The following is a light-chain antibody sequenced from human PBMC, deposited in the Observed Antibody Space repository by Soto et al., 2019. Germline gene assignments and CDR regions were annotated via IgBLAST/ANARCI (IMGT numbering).Light chain of an antibody. CDR3: CSYAGSFTWV. J-gene: IGLJ3*02. CDR2: DAS. CDR1: TGDVGAYNF. V-gene: IGLV2-11*01. Sequence: QSVLTQPRSVSGSPGQSVTISCTGTTGDVGAYNFVSWYQHHPGKAPKLMIYDASKRPSGVPDRFSASKSGNTASLTSSGLQAEDEADYYCCSYAGSFTWVFGGGTKRTVL.